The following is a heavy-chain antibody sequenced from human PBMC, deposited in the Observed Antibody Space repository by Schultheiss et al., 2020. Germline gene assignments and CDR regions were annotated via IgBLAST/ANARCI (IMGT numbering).Heavy chain of an antibody. J-gene: IGHJ3*02. V-gene: IGHV3-15*01. Sequence: GGSLRLSCAASGFTFRTYWMSWVRQAPGKGLEWVGRIKSKTNGGTTDYGAPVKGRFTISRDNAKNSLFLQMNSLRVEDTAVYYCARGRSGYDIWGQGTMVNVSS. CDR2: IKSKTNGGTT. CDR3: ARGRSGYDI. CDR1: GFTFRTYW. D-gene: IGHD5-12*01.